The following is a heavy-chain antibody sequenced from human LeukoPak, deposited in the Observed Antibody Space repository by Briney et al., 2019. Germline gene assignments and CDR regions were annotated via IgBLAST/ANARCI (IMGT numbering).Heavy chain of an antibody. CDR2: IYPGDSDT. V-gene: IGHV5-51*01. CDR1: GYSFTSYW. J-gene: IGHJ6*02. D-gene: IGHD6-6*01. Sequence: HGESLKISCKGSGYSFTSYWIGWVREMPGKGLEWMGIIYPGDSDTRYSPSFQGQVTISADKSISTAYLQWSSLKASDTAMYYCARLLLVQDYYYYGMDVWGQGTTVTVSS. CDR3: ARLLLVQDYYYYGMDV.